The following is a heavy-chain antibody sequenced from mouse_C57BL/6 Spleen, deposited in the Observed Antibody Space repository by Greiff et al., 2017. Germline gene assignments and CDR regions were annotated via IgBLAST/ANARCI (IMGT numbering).Heavy chain of an antibody. CDR3: ARNLYGGCFGY. Sequence: EVKLMESEGGLVQPGSSMKLCCTASGFTFSDYYMAWVRQVPEKGLEWVANINYDGSSTYYLDSLKSRFIISRDNAKNILYLQMSSLKSEDTATYYCARNLYGGCFGYWGQGTTLTVSS. D-gene: IGHD1-1*01. J-gene: IGHJ2*01. CDR1: GFTFSDYY. V-gene: IGHV5-16*01. CDR2: INYDGSST.